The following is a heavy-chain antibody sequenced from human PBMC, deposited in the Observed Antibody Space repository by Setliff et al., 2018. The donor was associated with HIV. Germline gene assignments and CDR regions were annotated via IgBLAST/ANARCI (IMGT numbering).Heavy chain of an antibody. CDR2: INNDGSTS. Sequence: GGSLRLSCAASGFTFGNYWMHWVRQAPGKGLEWVARINNDGSTSEHANAVKGRLTISRDNDRNTLYLEMNSLRVEDTALYYCVRVAGFSSSWFAYWGQGTLVTVSS. D-gene: IGHD6-13*01. J-gene: IGHJ4*02. CDR3: VRVAGFSSSWFAY. V-gene: IGHV3-74*03. CDR1: GFTFGNYW.